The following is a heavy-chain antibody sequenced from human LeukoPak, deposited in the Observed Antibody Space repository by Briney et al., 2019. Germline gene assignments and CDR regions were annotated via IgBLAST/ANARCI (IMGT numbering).Heavy chain of an antibody. CDR3: AKAQFAPSNYYFYSGMDV. Sequence: GGSLRLSCAASGFTFGSYAMSWVRQAPGKGLEWVSAIRGTGGSTYYADSVKGRFTISRDNSKNTLYLQMNSLRAEDTALYYCAKAQFAPSNYYFYSGMDVWGQGTTVTVSS. CDR1: GFTFGSYA. J-gene: IGHJ6*02. D-gene: IGHD3-10*01. V-gene: IGHV3-23*01. CDR2: IRGTGGST.